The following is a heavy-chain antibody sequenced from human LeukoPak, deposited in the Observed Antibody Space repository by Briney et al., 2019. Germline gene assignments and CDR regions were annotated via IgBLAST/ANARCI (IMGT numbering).Heavy chain of an antibody. CDR2: INHSGST. V-gene: IGHV4-34*01. J-gene: IGHJ4*02. CDR3: ARGLRRGYSYGSYFDY. Sequence: GSLRLSCAASGFTFSSYAMSWVRQAPGKGLEWIGEINHSGSTNYNPSLKSRVTISVDTSKNQFSLKLSSVTAADTAVYYCARGLRRGYSYGSYFDYWGQGTLVTVSS. CDR1: GFTFSSYA. D-gene: IGHD5-18*01.